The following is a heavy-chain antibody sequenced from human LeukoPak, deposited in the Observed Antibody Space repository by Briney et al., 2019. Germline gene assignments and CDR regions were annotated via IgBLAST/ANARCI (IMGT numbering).Heavy chain of an antibody. CDR2: ISTNSWYV. Sequence: PGGSLRLSCAASGFSLSTYNMNWVRQAPGKGLEWVSYISTNSWYVYYGDSVQGRFTISRDNADNSLFLQMNSLRAEDTAVYYCAELGITMIGGVWGKGTTVTISS. D-gene: IGHD3-10*02. CDR3: AELGITMIGGV. CDR1: GFSLSTYN. J-gene: IGHJ6*04. V-gene: IGHV3-21*01.